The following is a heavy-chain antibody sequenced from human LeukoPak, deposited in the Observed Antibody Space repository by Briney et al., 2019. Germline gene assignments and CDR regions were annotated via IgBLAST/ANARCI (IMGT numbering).Heavy chain of an antibody. J-gene: IGHJ4*02. V-gene: IGHV3-30*02. Sequence: GGSLRLSCAASGFTFSSYGMHWVRQAPGKGLEWVSFIRYDGSNEYYADSVRGRFTISRDNSKNTLYLQMNSLRAEDTAVYYCAKMGSFIAATYFDYWGQGTLVTVSS. CDR2: IRYDGSNE. CDR1: GFTFSSYG. D-gene: IGHD6-13*01. CDR3: AKMGSFIAATYFDY.